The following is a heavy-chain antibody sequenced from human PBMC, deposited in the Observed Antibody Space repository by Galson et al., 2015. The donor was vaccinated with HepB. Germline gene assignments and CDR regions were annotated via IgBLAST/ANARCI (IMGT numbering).Heavy chain of an antibody. D-gene: IGHD3-10*01. Sequence: QVQLQESGPGLVKPSQTLSLTCTVSGGSISSGDYYWSWIRQPPGKGLEWIGYIYYSGSTYYNPSLKSRVTISVDTSKNQFSLKLSSVTAADTAVYYCARDRHYGSGSYTRYGMDVWGQGTTVTVSS. J-gene: IGHJ6*02. V-gene: IGHV4-30-4*01. CDR3: ARDRHYGSGSYTRYGMDV. CDR1: GGSISSGDYY. CDR2: IYYSGST.